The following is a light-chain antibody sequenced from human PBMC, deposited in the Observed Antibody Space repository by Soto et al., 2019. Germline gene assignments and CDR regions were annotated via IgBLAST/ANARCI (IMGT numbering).Light chain of an antibody. CDR1: QDINIY. Sequence: DIQITPSPSSLFSSVCDRVTITCQATQDINIYLNWYQQKPGKAPNLLIYDASNLEIGVPSRFSGSGSGTHFTFTISSLQTEDIGTYYCQQYDILPITFGRGTRLEI. CDR2: DAS. J-gene: IGKJ5*01. CDR3: QQYDILPIT. V-gene: IGKV1-33*01.